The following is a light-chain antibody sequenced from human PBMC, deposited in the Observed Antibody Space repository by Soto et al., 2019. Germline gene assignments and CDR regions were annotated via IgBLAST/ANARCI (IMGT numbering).Light chain of an antibody. Sequence: DIQITQAPSTLSASVGDRVAITCRASKSISSWLAWYQQKPGKAPKLLIHKASSLQSGVPSRFSGSGSGTEFTLTISSLDPDDFATYYCQQYNGYGRFGQGTKVDIK. V-gene: IGKV1-5*03. CDR1: KSISSW. J-gene: IGKJ1*01. CDR2: KAS. CDR3: QQYNGYGR.